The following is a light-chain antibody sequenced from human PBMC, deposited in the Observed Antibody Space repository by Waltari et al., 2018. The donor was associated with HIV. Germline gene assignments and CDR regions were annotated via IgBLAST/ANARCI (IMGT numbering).Light chain of an antibody. J-gene: IGKJ1*01. V-gene: IGKV3-11*01. CDR3: QQYDDWPWT. Sequence: EVVLTQSPATLSLSPGERATLSCRASQSVSDYLAWYQQKPGQAPRLLIYDASNRATGIPARFSGSGSETEFTLTISSLQSEDFAVYFCQQYDDWPWTFGQGTKVDIK. CDR2: DAS. CDR1: QSVSDY.